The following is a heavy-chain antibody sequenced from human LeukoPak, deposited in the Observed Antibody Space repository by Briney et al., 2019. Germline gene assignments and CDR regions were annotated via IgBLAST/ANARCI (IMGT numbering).Heavy chain of an antibody. D-gene: IGHD2-21*02. CDR1: GFTFNSYE. CDR3: ARESTSSGGDCSIDY. V-gene: IGHV3-48*03. Sequence: GGSLRLSCAASGFTFNSYEMNWVRQAPGKGLEWLSWIDFRDRAVYYADSVKGRFTISRDDAENSLYLQMNSLSVDDTAVYYCARESTSSGGDCSIDYWGQGTLVTVSS. CDR2: IDFRDRAV. J-gene: IGHJ4*02.